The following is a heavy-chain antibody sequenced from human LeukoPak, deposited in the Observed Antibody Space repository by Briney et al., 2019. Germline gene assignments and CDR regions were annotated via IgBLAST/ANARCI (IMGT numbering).Heavy chain of an antibody. CDR3: ARDHRCTSCYHDYYYGMDV. CDR2: ISYDGSNK. J-gene: IGHJ6*02. Sequence: GGSLRLSCAASGFTFSSYAMHWVRQAPGKGLEWVAVISYDGSNKYYADSVKGRFTISRDNSKNTLYLQMNSLRAEDTAAYYCARDHRCTSCYHDYYYGMDVWGQGTTVTVSS. D-gene: IGHD2-2*01. CDR1: GFTFSSYA. V-gene: IGHV3-30-3*01.